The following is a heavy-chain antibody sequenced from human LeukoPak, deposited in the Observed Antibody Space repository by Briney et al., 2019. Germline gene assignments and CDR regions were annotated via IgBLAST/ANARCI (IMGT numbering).Heavy chain of an antibody. CDR1: GFAFSDYW. D-gene: IGHD5-24*01. CDR3: ARGLGDGSI. Sequence: QPGGSLRLSCAASGFAFSDYWMHWVCQAAGKGLVWVSNINTDGSSTNYAGSVKGRFTISRDNAKNTLYLQMNSLRPEDTAVYYCARGLGDGSIWGQGTMVTVSS. J-gene: IGHJ3*02. V-gene: IGHV3-74*01. CDR2: INTDGSST.